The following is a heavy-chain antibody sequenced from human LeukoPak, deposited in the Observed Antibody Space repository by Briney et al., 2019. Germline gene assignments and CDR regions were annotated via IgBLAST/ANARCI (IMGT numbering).Heavy chain of an antibody. J-gene: IGHJ6*04. V-gene: IGHV5-51*01. Sequence: GESLKISCKGSGYSFTSYWIGWVRQMPGKGLEWMGIIYPGDSDTRYSPSFQGQVTISADKSISTAYLQWSSLKASDTAMYYCAVGLYGSGSYYNPLDVWGKGTTVTVSS. CDR1: GYSFTSYW. CDR2: IYPGDSDT. D-gene: IGHD3-10*01. CDR3: AVGLYGSGSYYNPLDV.